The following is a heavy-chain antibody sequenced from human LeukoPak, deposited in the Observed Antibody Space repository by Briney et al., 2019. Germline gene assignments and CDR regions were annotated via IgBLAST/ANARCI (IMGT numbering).Heavy chain of an antibody. CDR2: IYYSGST. CDR1: GGSISSYY. Sequence: SETLSLTCTVSGGSISSYYWSWIRQPPGKGLEWIGYIYYSGSTNYNPSLKSRVTISVDTSKNQFSLKLSSVTAADTAVCYCARVAGYGVQLWFFDYWGQGTLVTVSS. J-gene: IGHJ4*02. D-gene: IGHD5-18*01. V-gene: IGHV4-59*01. CDR3: ARVAGYGVQLWFFDY.